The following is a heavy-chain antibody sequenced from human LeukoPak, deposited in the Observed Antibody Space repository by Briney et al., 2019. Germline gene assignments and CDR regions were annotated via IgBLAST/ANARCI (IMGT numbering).Heavy chain of an antibody. D-gene: IGHD4-23*01. J-gene: IGHJ4*02. CDR1: GASITSDIFY. CDR3: GKVGGNTNS. V-gene: IGHV4-30-4*01. Sequence: PSYTLPVPRLVCGASITSDIFYWNWNRQSPGKGLEWIGAIHNSRGTSYNPSLESRLTISVDPSENKFFLKMTSVTDADTATYYCGKVGGNTNSWGQGTLVTVSS. CDR2: IHNSRGT.